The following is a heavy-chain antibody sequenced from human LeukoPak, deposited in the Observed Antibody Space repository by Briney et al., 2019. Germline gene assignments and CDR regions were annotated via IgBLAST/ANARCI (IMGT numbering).Heavy chain of an antibody. Sequence: PGGSLRLSCAASGFTFSNYAMIWVRQAPGKGLEWLSYITSSSGTIFYADSVKGRFIISRDNSKNTLYLQMNSLRAEDTAVYYCAKDGSSGWWGPYYYGMDVWGQGTTVTVSS. J-gene: IGHJ6*02. V-gene: IGHV3-48*01. D-gene: IGHD6-19*01. CDR3: AKDGSSGWWGPYYYGMDV. CDR2: ITSSSGTI. CDR1: GFTFSNYA.